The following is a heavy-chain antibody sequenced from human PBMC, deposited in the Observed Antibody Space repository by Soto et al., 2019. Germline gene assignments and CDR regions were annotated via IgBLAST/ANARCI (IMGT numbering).Heavy chain of an antibody. CDR2: INAGNGNT. D-gene: IGHD1-26*01. Sequence: QVQLVQSGAEVKKPGASVKVSCKASGYTFTSYAMHWVRQAPVQRLEWMGWINAGNGNTKYSQKFQGRVTITRDTSASTAYMELSSLRSEDTAVYYCARGLGLYYFDYWGQGTLVTVSS. J-gene: IGHJ4*02. CDR1: GYTFTSYA. CDR3: ARGLGLYYFDY. V-gene: IGHV1-3*01.